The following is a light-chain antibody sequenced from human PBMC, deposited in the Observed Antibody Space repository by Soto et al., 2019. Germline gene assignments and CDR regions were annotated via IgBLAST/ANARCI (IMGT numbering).Light chain of an antibody. V-gene: IGLV1-40*01. CDR2: GNN. J-gene: IGLJ1*01. Sequence: QSVLTQPPSVSGAPGQRVTISCTGNSSNIGAGYDVHWYQQLPGTAPKLLIYGNNNRPSGDPDRFSGSKSGTSASLAITGLQAEDEADYYCQSYDSSLNYVFGIGTKVTVL. CDR1: SSNIGAGYD. CDR3: QSYDSSLNYV.